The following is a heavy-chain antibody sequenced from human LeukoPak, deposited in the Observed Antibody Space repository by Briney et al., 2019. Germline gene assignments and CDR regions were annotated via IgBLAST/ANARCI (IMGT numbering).Heavy chain of an antibody. CDR1: GFTFSASY. CDR2: IRSDGSAT. V-gene: IGHV3-74*01. CDR3: TRGRDYSNDY. J-gene: IGHJ4*02. Sequence: GESLRLSCAASGFTFSASYMYWVRQAPGRGLVWVSRIRSDGSATYYADSVKGRFTISRDNAKNTLYLQMNSLRAEDTAVYYCTRGRDYSNDYWGQGTLVTVSS. D-gene: IGHD4-11*01.